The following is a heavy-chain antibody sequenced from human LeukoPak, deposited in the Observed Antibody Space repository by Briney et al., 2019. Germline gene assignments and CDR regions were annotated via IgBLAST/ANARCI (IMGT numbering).Heavy chain of an antibody. D-gene: IGHD3-16*01. CDR3: ARPAFGGVMYVSFDY. CDR1: GYTFSNYG. J-gene: IGHJ4*02. Sequence: GASVKVSCKASGYTFSNYGISWVRQAPGQGLEWVGWIRGANGNTNYAQKLQGRVTMTTDTSTSTAYMELRSLRSDDTAVYYCARPAFGGVMYVSFDYWGQGTLVTVSS. V-gene: IGHV1-18*01. CDR2: IRGANGNT.